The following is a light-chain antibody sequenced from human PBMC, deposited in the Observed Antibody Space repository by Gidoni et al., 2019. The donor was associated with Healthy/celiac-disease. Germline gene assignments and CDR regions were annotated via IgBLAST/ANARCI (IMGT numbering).Light chain of an antibody. J-gene: IGKJ3*01. CDR3: QQYGSSPPFT. Sequence: EIVSTQSPGTLSLSQGEGATLSCRASQSVRCSCLAWYQQKPGQAPSLLIYGASSRATGLPDRFTGSGSGTDVTLTISSLEPEDFAVYYCQQYGSSPPFTFGPXTKVDIK. CDR2: GAS. CDR1: QSVRCSC. V-gene: IGKV3-20*01.